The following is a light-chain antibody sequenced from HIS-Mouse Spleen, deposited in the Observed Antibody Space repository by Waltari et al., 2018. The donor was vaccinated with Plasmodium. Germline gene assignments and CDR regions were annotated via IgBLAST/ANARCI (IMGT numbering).Light chain of an antibody. CDR3: QQSYSTWT. Sequence: DIQMTQSPSSLSASVGDRVTITCRASQSISSYLNWYQQKPGKAPNLLIYAASSLQSGVPSRFSGSGSGTDFTLTISSLQPEDFATYYCQQSYSTWTFGQGTKVESK. J-gene: IGKJ1*01. CDR2: AAS. CDR1: QSISSY. V-gene: IGKV1-39*01.